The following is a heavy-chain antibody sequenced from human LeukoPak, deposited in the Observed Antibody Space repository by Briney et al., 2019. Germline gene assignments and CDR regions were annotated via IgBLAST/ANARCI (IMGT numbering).Heavy chain of an antibody. D-gene: IGHD2-2*01. CDR2: IIPIFGTA. J-gene: IGHJ3*02. Sequence: GASVKVSCKASGGTFSSYAISWVRQAPGQGLEWMGGIIPIFGTANYAQKFQGRVTITTDESTSTAYMELSSLRSEDTAVYYCARVREGYCSSTSCYAAFDIWGQGTMVTVSS. V-gene: IGHV1-69*05. CDR1: GGTFSSYA. CDR3: ARVREGYCSSTSCYAAFDI.